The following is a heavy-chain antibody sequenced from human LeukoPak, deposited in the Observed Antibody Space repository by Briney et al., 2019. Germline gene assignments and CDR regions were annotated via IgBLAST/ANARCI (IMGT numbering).Heavy chain of an antibody. CDR2: IYYSGST. D-gene: IGHD1-26*01. CDR1: GGSISSHY. Sequence: PSETLSLTCTVSGGSISSHYWSWIRQPPGKGLEWIGYIYYSGSTNYNPSLKSRVTISVDTSKNQFSLKLSSVTAADTAVYYCARGPQHYSGSSHFDYWGQGTLVTVSS. V-gene: IGHV4-59*11. J-gene: IGHJ4*02. CDR3: ARGPQHYSGSSHFDY.